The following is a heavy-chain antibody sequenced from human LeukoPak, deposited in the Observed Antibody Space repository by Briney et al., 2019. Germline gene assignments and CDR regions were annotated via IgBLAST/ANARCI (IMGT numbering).Heavy chain of an antibody. CDR3: TTAPYIWGSYRLNY. D-gene: IGHD3-16*02. CDR2: IKSGVDDETR. V-gene: IGHV3-15*01. Sequence: GGSLRLSCAASGFTFSNAWMSWVRQAPGKGLEWVGRIKSGVDDETRDYAAPVKGRFTISRDDSKHTLYLQMSSLKTEDTAVYYCTTAPYIWGSYRLNYWGQGTLVTVSS. J-gene: IGHJ4*02. CDR1: GFTFSNAW.